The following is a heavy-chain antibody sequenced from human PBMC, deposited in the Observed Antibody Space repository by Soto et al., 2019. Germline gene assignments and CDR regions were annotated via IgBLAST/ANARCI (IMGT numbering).Heavy chain of an antibody. V-gene: IGHV1-8*01. CDR2: VNPYSGNT. CDR3: ARGRFRRTWFDP. Sequence: QVQLVQSGAEVKKPGASVKVSCKASGYTFSDYDINWVRQAAGQGLERMGWVNPYSGNTGSAQKFQGRVTMTIDTSISTAYLELSSLRFEDTAVYYCARGRFRRTWFDPWRQGTLVTVSS. J-gene: IGHJ5*02. D-gene: IGHD3-16*01. CDR1: GYTFSDYD.